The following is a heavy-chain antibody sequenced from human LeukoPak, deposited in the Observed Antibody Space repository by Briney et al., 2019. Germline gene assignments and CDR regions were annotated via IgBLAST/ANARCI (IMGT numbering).Heavy chain of an antibody. D-gene: IGHD1-20*01. J-gene: IGHJ4*02. CDR3: ARDHYNWTPDQGYKVFDY. V-gene: IGHV3-7*01. CDR2: IKQDGSGE. CDR1: GFAFSHDW. Sequence: GGSLRLSCAASGFAFSHDWMSWVRQAPGKGLEWVASIKQDGSGEHYVDSVKGRFTISRDNAKNSLYLQMNSLRAEDTAVYYCARDHYNWTPDQGYKVFDYWGQGSLVTVSS.